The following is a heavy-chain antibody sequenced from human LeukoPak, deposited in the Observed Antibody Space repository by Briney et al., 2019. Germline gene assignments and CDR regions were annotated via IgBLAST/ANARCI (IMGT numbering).Heavy chain of an antibody. CDR2: IYYSGST. Sequence: PSETLSLTCTVSGGSISSYYWSWIRQPPGKGLEWIGYIYYSGSTNYNPSLKSRVTISVDTSKNQFSLKLSSVTAADTAVYYCARGRDGYPRQPYYFDYWGQGTLVTVSS. CDR1: GGSISSYY. V-gene: IGHV4-59*08. D-gene: IGHD5-24*01. J-gene: IGHJ4*02. CDR3: ARGRDGYPRQPYYFDY.